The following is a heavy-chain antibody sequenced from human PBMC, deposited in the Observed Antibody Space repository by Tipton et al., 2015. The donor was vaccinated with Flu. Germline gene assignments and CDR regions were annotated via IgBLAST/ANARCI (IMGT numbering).Heavy chain of an antibody. Sequence: TLSLTCTVSGGPLSSFYWNWIRQPAGKGLEWVGRIYSSGSASYSPSLKSRVTMSLDTSKNQFSLDLTSVTAADPAVYFCVRGSGSVPHVVFEFWGEGKLVTVSS. CDR3: VRGSGSVPHVVFEF. J-gene: IGHJ4*02. CDR2: IYSSGSA. V-gene: IGHV4-4*07. CDR1: GGPLSSFY. D-gene: IGHD2-21*01.